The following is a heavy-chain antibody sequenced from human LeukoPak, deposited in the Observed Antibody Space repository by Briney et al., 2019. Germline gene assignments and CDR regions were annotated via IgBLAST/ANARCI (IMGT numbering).Heavy chain of an antibody. CDR1: GFTFSSYG. Sequence: GGSLRLSCAASGFTFSSYGMHWVRQAPGKGLEWVAFIRYDGGNKYYADSVKGRFTISRDNSKNTLYLQMNSLRAEDTAVYYCAKGTGTLLGGYYYYHMDVWGKGTTVTVSS. D-gene: IGHD1-1*01. J-gene: IGHJ6*03. CDR2: IRYDGGNK. CDR3: AKGTGTLLGGYYYYHMDV. V-gene: IGHV3-30*02.